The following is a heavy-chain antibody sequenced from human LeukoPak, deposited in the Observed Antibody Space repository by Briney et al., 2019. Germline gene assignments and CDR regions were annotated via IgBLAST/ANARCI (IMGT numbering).Heavy chain of an antibody. CDR3: ARGGYILTGYSTYNWFDP. Sequence: SETLSLTCTVSGGSISSSSYYWGWIRQPPGKGLEWIGSIYYSGSTYYNPSLKSRVTISVDTSKNQFSLKLSSVTAADTAVYYCARGGYILTGYSTYNWFDPWGQGTLVTVSS. J-gene: IGHJ5*02. CDR1: GGSISSSSYY. CDR2: IYYSGST. D-gene: IGHD3-9*01. V-gene: IGHV4-39*07.